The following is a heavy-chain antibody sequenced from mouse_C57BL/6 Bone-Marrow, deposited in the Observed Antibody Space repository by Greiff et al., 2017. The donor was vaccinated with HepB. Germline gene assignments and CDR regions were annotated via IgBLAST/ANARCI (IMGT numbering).Heavy chain of an antibody. D-gene: IGHD2-4*01. J-gene: IGHJ3*01. CDR2: IYPRSGNT. CDR1: GYTFTSYG. Sequence: VQLVESGAELARPGASVKLSCKASGYTFTSYGISWVKQRTGQGLEWIGEIYPRSGNTYYNEKFKGKATLTADKSSSTAYMELRSLTSEDSAVYFCARFYDYPFAYWGQGTLVTVSA. CDR3: ARFYDYPFAY. V-gene: IGHV1-81*01.